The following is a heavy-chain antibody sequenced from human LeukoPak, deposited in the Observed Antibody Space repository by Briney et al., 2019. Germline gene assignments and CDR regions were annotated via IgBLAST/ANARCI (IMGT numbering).Heavy chain of an antibody. V-gene: IGHV1-69*04. D-gene: IGHD2-2*01. J-gene: IGHJ4*02. CDR3: ARDRRVCSSTSCYATLFDY. CDR2: IIPMLGIA. CDR1: GGTFSSYA. Sequence: SVKVSCKASGGTFSSYAISWVRQAPGQGLECMGRIIPMLGIANYAQKFQGRVTITADKSTSTAYMELSSLRSEDTAVYYCARDRRVCSSTSCYATLFDYWGQGTLVTVSS.